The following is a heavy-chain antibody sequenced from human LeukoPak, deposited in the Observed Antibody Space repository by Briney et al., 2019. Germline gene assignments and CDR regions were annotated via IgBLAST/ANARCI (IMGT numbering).Heavy chain of an antibody. CDR3: AAESIYYDSSGYYSR. Sequence: NSGGSLRLSCVASGFTFSDYYMSWIRQAPGRGLEWVSYISSSSSYTNYADSVKGRFTISRDNAKNSLYLQMNSLRAEDTAVYYCAAESIYYDSSGYYSRWGQGTLVTVSS. D-gene: IGHD3-22*01. CDR2: ISSSSSYT. CDR1: GFTFSDYY. J-gene: IGHJ4*02. V-gene: IGHV3-11*05.